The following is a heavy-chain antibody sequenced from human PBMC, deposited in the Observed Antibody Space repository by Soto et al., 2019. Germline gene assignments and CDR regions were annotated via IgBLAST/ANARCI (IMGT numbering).Heavy chain of an antibody. CDR3: ARGGIVVVVAARDAFDI. D-gene: IGHD2-15*01. CDR2: IYYSGST. V-gene: IGHV4-31*03. J-gene: IGHJ3*02. CDR1: GGSISSGAYY. Sequence: SETLSLTCTVSGGSISSGAYYCSWIGPHPGKGLEWIGYIYYSGSTYYNPSLKSRVTISVDTSKNQFSLKLSSVTAADTAVYYCARGGIVVVVAARDAFDIWGQGTMVT.